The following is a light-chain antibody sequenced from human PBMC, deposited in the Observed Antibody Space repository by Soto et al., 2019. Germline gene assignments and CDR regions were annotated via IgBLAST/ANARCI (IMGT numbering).Light chain of an antibody. J-gene: IGKJ4*01. CDR3: QQYGSSPT. CDR2: GAS. V-gene: IGKV3-20*01. CDR1: QTVSSSY. Sequence: EIVFTQSPGTLSLSPGERATLSCRASQTVSSSYLAWYQQKPGQAPRLLIYGASSRATGIPDRFGGSGSGTDATLTINRLEPEDFAVYYCQQYGSSPTFGGGTQVDNK.